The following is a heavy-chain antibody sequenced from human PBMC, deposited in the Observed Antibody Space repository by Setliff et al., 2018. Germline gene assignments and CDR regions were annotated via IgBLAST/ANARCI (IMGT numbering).Heavy chain of an antibody. J-gene: IGHJ6*02. Sequence: LSETLSLTCAIYGQSFSDYYWSWVRQPPGKGLEWIGEIYHSGSTNYNPSLKSRVTISVDTSKNQFSLKLSSVTAADTAVYYCARDRQYCSSPTCYSSYFYYYGMDVWGQGTTVTVSS. CDR1: GQSFSDYY. CDR3: ARDRQYCSSPTCYSSYFYYYGMDV. V-gene: IGHV4-34*01. D-gene: IGHD2-2*02. CDR2: IYHSGST.